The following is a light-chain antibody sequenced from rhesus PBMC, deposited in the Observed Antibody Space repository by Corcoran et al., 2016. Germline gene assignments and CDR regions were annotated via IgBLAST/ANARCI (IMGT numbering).Light chain of an antibody. V-gene: IGKV1-19*01. CDR3: QKYDDLPFT. CDR2: YTS. CDR1: QGISSW. Sequence: DIQMTQSPSSLSASVGDTVTITCRASQGISSWLAWYQQKPGKAPKPLIYYTSSLQSGVPSRFSGSGSVMDYTLTISSLQPEEFATYYCQKYDDLPFTFGPGTKLDIK. J-gene: IGKJ3*01.